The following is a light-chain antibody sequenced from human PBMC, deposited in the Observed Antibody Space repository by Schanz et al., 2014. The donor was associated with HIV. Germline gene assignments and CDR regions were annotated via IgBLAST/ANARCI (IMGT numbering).Light chain of an antibody. Sequence: EVVMTQSPVTLSVSPGERATLSCRASQTVSSNLAWYQQKPGQAPRLLISGASTRAAGIPDRFSGSGSGTDFTLTISTLEPEDFAVYYCQQYGSSPRTFGQGTKVEI. CDR3: QQYGSSPRT. CDR2: GAS. V-gene: IGKV3-20*01. CDR1: QTVSSN. J-gene: IGKJ1*01.